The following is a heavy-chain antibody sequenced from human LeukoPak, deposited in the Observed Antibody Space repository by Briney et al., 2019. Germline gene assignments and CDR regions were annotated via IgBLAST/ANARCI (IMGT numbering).Heavy chain of an antibody. CDR3: ARAPTAYCLSTNCQPYFDY. CDR2: IYTSGST. Sequence: SQTLSLTCTVSGGSISSGSYYWSWIRQPAGKGLEWIGRIYTSGSTNYNPSLKSRVTISVDTSKNQFSLKLSSVTAADTAVYYCARAPTAYCLSTNCQPYFDYWGQGTLVTVSS. V-gene: IGHV4-61*02. CDR1: GGSISSGSYY. D-gene: IGHD2-2*01. J-gene: IGHJ4*02.